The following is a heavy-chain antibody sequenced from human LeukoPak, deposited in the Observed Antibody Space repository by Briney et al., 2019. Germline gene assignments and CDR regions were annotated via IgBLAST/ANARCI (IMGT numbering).Heavy chain of an antibody. Sequence: SETLSLTCTVSGGSISSYYWSWIRQPPGKGLEWIGYIYYSGSTNYNPSLKSRVTISVDTSKNQFSLKLSSVTAADTAVYYCASGELRYFDWLFRLDYWGQGTLVTVSS. D-gene: IGHD3-9*01. CDR2: IYYSGST. CDR3: ASGELRYFDWLFRLDY. CDR1: GGSISSYY. J-gene: IGHJ4*02. V-gene: IGHV4-59*01.